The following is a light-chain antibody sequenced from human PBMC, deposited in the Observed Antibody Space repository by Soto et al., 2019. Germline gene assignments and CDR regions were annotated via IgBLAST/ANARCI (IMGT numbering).Light chain of an antibody. V-gene: IGLV2-14*03. CDR2: DVS. J-gene: IGLJ1*01. CDR1: SSDVGGYNF. Sequence: QSALTQPASVSGSPGQSVTISCAGTSSDVGGYNFVSWYQQHPGKAPQLMIYDVSSRPSGVSNRFSGSKSGNTASLTISGLQAEDEADYYCSSYTSSYPYVFGTGTKVTVL. CDR3: SSYTSSYPYV.